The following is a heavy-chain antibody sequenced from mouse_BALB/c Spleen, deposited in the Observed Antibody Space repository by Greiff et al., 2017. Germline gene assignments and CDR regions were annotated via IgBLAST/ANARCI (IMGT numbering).Heavy chain of an antibody. CDR1: GYTFTSYW. CDR2: IYPGDGDT. Sequence: QVHVKQSGAELARPGASVKLSCKASGYTFTSYWMQWVKQRPGQGLEWIGAIYPGDGDTRYTQKFKGKATLTADKSSSTAYMQLSSLASEDSAVYYCARKDGNYEYFDVWGAGTTVTVSS. CDR3: ARKDGNYEYFDV. D-gene: IGHD2-1*01. J-gene: IGHJ1*01. V-gene: IGHV1-87*01.